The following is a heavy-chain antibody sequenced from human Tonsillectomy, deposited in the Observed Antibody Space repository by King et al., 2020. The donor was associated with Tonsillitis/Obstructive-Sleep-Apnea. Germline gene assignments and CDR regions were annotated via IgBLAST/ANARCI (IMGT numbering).Heavy chain of an antibody. CDR3: ARQGTSKPLYDSSGEEDY. D-gene: IGHD3-22*01. V-gene: IGHV4-39*01. CDR2: IYYSGST. Sequence: LQLQESGPGLVKPSETLSLTCTVSGGSFSSSSYYWGWIRQPPGKGLEWIGSIYYSGSTYYNPSLKSRVTISVDTSKNQFSMKLSSVTAADTAVYYCARQGTSKPLYDSSGEEDYWGQGTLVTVSS. CDR1: GGSFSSSSYY. J-gene: IGHJ4*02.